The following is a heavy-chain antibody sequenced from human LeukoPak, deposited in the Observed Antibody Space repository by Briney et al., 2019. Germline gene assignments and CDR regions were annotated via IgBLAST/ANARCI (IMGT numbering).Heavy chain of an antibody. V-gene: IGHV3-33*06. D-gene: IGHD3-16*01. CDR1: GSSLNNYA. Sequence: GGSLRLACAAAGSSLNNYAMHWVRQPPGKGREWVPVIWHDGLNKFYADFLKGRFTISRDFSKDTLYLQMSGLTVEDTAVYYCAKAGQRSYAEAFDSWGQGTRVTVSS. CDR2: IWHDGLNK. J-gene: IGHJ4*02. CDR3: AKAGQRSYAEAFDS.